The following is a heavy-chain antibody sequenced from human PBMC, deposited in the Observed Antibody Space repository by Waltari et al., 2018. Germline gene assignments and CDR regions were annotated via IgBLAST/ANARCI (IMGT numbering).Heavy chain of an antibody. V-gene: IGHV4-39*07. CDR3: ARVTSEFRSPYFYFDL. Sequence: QLQLQESGPGLVKPSETLSLTCSVSGDSIISTYYYWGWIRQPPGKGLEWIGSIYYSGDTFYSPSLSSRVTISVDTSKNQFSLKLTSVTAADTAQYYCARVTSEFRSPYFYFDLWGRGTLVTVSA. CDR1: GDSIISTYYY. J-gene: IGHJ2*01. CDR2: IYYSGDT.